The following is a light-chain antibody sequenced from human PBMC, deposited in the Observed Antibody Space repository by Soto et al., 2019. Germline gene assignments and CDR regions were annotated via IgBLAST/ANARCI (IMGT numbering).Light chain of an antibody. J-gene: IGKJ4*01. Sequence: DIQMTQSPSSLSASLGDRATITCRARQSLSNSLNWVQHKPGNAPKVLISAASTLQSGVPPRFSGSESGTDFTLTISSLQPEDSASYYRQQYYSSVLTFGGGTKGEIK. CDR2: AAS. CDR1: QSLSNS. V-gene: IGKV1-39*01. CDR3: QQYYSSVLT.